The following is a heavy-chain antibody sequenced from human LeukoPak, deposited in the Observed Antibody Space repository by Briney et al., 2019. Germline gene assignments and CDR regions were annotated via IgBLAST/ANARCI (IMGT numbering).Heavy chain of an antibody. J-gene: IGHJ4*02. CDR3: ARDAYYNSGARGDY. CDR1: GFTFSSYW. Sequence: GGSLRLSCVAPGFTFSSYWMSWVRQAPGKGLEWVANIKQDGREKYYVDSVEGRFTISRDNAKNSLYLQMNSLRAEDTAVYYCARDAYYNSGARGDYWGQGTLVTVSS. D-gene: IGHD6-19*01. CDR2: IKQDGREK. V-gene: IGHV3-7*01.